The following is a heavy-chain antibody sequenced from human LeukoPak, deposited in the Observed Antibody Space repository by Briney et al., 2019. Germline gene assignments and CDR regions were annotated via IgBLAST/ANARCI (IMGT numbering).Heavy chain of an antibody. J-gene: IGHJ4*02. D-gene: IGHD2-2*01. CDR3: AKDPGVVPAHYFDY. Sequence: GGSLRLSCAASGFTFSSYAMSWVRQAPGKGLEWVSTISGSGGSTYYADSVKGRFTISRDNSKNTLYLQMNSLRAEDTAVYYCAKDPGVVPAHYFDYWGQGTLVTVSS. CDR1: GFTFSSYA. CDR2: ISGSGGST. V-gene: IGHV3-23*01.